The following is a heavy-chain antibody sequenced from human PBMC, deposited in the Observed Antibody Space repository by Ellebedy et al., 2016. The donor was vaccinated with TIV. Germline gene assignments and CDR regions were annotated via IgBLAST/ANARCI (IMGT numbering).Heavy chain of an antibody. CDR2: IDNSGSYV. Sequence: PGGSLRLSCAASGFTFSSYAMSWVRQAPGKGLEWVSSIDNSGSYVYYADSVKGRFTISRDNGKNSLYLHMNSLRAEATAVYYCAKSTVINPEGDAYDIWGQGTKVTVSS. CDR3: AKSTVINPEGDAYDI. D-gene: IGHD1-14*01. V-gene: IGHV3-21*06. CDR1: GFTFSSYA. J-gene: IGHJ3*02.